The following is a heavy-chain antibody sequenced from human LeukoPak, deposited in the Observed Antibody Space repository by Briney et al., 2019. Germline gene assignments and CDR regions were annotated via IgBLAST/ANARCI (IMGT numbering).Heavy chain of an antibody. CDR2: IKQDGNER. CDR1: GFTFSDYW. J-gene: IGHJ4*02. Sequence: PGGSLRLSCAASGFTFSDYWMAWVRQSPGKGLELVANIKQDGNERNYVDSVRGRFTISRDNAKSSLFLQMSSLRVDDTAVYYCARDQGGALDYWGQGSLVTVSS. CDR3: ARDQGGALDY. D-gene: IGHD4-17*01. V-gene: IGHV3-7*01.